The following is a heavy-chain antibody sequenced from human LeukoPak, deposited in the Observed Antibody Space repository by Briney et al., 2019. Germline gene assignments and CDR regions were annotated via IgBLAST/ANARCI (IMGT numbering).Heavy chain of an antibody. CDR2: IYYSGST. CDR3: ARRRGGYSAFDI. CDR1: GGSISSYY. D-gene: IGHD1-26*01. Sequence: PSETLSLTCTVSGGSISSYYWSWIRQPPGKGLEWIGYIYYSGSTNYNPSLKSRVTISVDTSKNQFSLKLSSVTAADTAVYYCARRRGGYSAFDIWGQGTMVTVSS. J-gene: IGHJ3*02. V-gene: IGHV4-59*08.